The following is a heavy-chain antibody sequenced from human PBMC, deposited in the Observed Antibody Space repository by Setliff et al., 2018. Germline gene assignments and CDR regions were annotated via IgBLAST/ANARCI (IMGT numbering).Heavy chain of an antibody. CDR1: GASISSGTYY. Sequence: PSETLSLTCTVSGASISSGTYYWAWIRQPPGKGLEWIGRIHYRGTTYSNASLASRLTISVDTAKNQFSLKLSSVTAADTAVYYCARDRTYYGSGTYTRWFDYWGQGTLVTVS. CDR2: IHYRGTT. D-gene: IGHD3-10*01. J-gene: IGHJ4*02. V-gene: IGHV4-39*07. CDR3: ARDRTYYGSGTYTRWFDY.